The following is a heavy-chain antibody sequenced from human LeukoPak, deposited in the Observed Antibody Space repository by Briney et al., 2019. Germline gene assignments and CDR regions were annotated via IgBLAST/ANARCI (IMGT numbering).Heavy chain of an antibody. CDR3: ARVALRVHRMSNDAFDI. Sequence: GGSLRLSCAASGFTFSSYSMNWVRQAPGKGLEWVSSISSSSSYIYYADSVKGRFTISRDNAKNSLYLQMNSLRAEDTAVYYCARVALRVHRMSNDAFDIWGQGTMVTVSS. J-gene: IGHJ3*02. V-gene: IGHV3-21*01. CDR1: GFTFSSYS. D-gene: IGHD3-3*02. CDR2: ISSSSSYI.